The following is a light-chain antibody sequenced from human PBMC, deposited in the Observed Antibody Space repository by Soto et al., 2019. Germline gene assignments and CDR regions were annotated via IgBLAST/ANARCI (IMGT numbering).Light chain of an antibody. J-gene: IGLJ2*01. CDR2: SSN. CDR3: AAWDGSLRTVL. CDR1: SSSIGSNA. Sequence: QSALPQPPSASGTPGQRVIISCSGSSSSIGSNAVNWYQHIPGTAPKLLIYSSNQRPSGVPDRFSGSKSGTSASLAISGLQSEDEANYYCAAWDGSLRTVLFGGGTKLTVL. V-gene: IGLV1-44*01.